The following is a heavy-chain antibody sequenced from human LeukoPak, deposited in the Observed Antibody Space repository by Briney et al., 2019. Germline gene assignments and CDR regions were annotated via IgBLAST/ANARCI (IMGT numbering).Heavy chain of an antibody. CDR1: GYTFTSYY. D-gene: IGHD3-22*01. CDR3: ARGGTDYYDSSGFSGY. V-gene: IGHV1-46*01. J-gene: IGHJ4*02. Sequence: ASVKVSCKASGYTFTSYYMHWVRQAPGQGLEWMGIINPSGGSTTYAPNFQGRVTMTRDTSTSTVYMELSSLRSEDTAVYFCARGGTDYYDSSGFSGYWGQGTLVTVPS. CDR2: INPSGGST.